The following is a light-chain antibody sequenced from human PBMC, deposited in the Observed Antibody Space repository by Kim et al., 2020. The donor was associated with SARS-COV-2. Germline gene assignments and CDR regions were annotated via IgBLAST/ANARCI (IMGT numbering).Light chain of an antibody. Sequence: VTTPCPGSSSNIGAGYDVHWYQQLPGTAPKLLIYGNSNRPSGVPDRFSGSKSGTSASLAITGLQAEDEADYYCQSYDSSLSGSYVFGTGTKVTVL. CDR2: GNS. J-gene: IGLJ1*01. CDR1: SSNIGAGYD. CDR3: QSYDSSLSGSYV. V-gene: IGLV1-40*01.